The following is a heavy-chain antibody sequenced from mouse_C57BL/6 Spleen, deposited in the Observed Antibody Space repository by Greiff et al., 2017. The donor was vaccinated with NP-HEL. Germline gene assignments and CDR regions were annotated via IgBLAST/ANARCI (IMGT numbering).Heavy chain of an antibody. J-gene: IGHJ2*01. Sequence: VQLQQSGPELVKPGASVKISCKASGYTFTDYYMNWVKQSHGKSLEWIGDINPNNGGTSYNQKFKGKATLTVDKSSSTAYMELRSLTSEDSAVCYCARYDRGYFDYWGQGTTLTVSS. D-gene: IGHD2-14*01. CDR1: GYTFTDYY. CDR2: INPNNGGT. V-gene: IGHV1-26*01. CDR3: ARYDRGYFDY.